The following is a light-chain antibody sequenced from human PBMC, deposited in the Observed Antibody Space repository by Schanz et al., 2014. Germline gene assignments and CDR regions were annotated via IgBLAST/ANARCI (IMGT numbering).Light chain of an antibody. J-gene: IGLJ1*01. CDR1: SSNIGANY. CDR2: ANS. CDR3: CSYAGSNNYV. Sequence: QSVLTQPPSASGTPRQRVTISCSGTSSNIGANYVNWYQQLPGTAPKLLIYANSNRPSGVPDRFSGSKSGNTASLTISGLQAEDEADYYCCSYAGSNNYVFGTGTKLTVL. V-gene: IGLV1-44*01.